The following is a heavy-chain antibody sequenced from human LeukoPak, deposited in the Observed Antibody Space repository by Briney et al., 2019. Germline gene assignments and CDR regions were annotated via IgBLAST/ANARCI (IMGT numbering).Heavy chain of an antibody. CDR3: ARDVDSSGWYGPIDY. V-gene: IGHV1-2*02. CDR2: INPNSGGT. J-gene: IGHJ4*02. D-gene: IGHD6-13*01. CDR1: GYTFTGCY. Sequence: ASVKVSCKASGYTFTGCYMHWVRQAPGQGLEWMGWINPNSGGTNYAQKFQGRVTMTRDTSISTAYMELSRLRSDDTAVYYCARDVDSSGWYGPIDYWGQGALVTVSS.